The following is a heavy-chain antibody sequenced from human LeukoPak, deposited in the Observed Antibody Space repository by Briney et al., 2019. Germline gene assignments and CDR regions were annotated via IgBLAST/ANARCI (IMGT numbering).Heavy chain of an antibody. CDR2: ISGSGGST. CDR3: TTDPLNYYDSSGYRIFDY. D-gene: IGHD3-22*01. CDR1: GFTFSSYA. Sequence: GGSLRLSCAASGFTFSSYAMSWVRQAPGKGLEWVSAISGSGGSTYYADSVKGRFTISRDNSKNTLYLQMNSLRAEDTAVYYCTTDPLNYYDSSGYRIFDYWGQGTLVTVSS. J-gene: IGHJ4*02. V-gene: IGHV3-23*01.